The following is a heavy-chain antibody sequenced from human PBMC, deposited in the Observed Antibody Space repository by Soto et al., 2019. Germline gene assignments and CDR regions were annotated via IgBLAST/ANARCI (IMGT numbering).Heavy chain of an antibody. CDR1: GFTFSSYW. CDR2: ISSDDSSI. J-gene: IGHJ4*02. V-gene: IGHV3-74*01. Sequence: GGSLRLSCAASGFTFSSYWMHWVRQAPGKGLVWVSRISSDDSSINYADSVKGRFTISRDNAKDTLYLQMNSLRVEDTAVYYCGRASSSAYLRILDYWGPGTLVTVSS. CDR3: GRASSSAYLRILDY. D-gene: IGHD3-22*01.